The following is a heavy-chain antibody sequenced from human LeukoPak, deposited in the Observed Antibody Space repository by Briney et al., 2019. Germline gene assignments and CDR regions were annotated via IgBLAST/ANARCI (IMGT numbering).Heavy chain of an antibody. J-gene: IGHJ4*02. CDR3: ARVGDEVAYTRGYLDH. D-gene: IGHD2-21*01. CDR1: GFTVSSHD. Sequence: GGSLRLSCAAYGFTVSSHDMSWVPPAPGKGLEWVLVIYMGGNTYYADSVTGRFTISRHTSNNTLYLQMNSLRAEDTAVYYCARVGDEVAYTRGYLDHWGQGTLVTVSS. V-gene: IGHV3-53*04. CDR2: IYMGGNT.